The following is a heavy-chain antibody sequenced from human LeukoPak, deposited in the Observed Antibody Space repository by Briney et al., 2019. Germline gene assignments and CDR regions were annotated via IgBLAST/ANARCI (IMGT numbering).Heavy chain of an antibody. D-gene: IGHD3-22*01. J-gene: IGHJ4*02. Sequence: SVKVSCKASGGTFSSYAISWVRQAPGQGLEWMGSIIPILGIANYAQKFQGRVTITADKSTSTAYMELSSLRSEDTAVYYCARDLWGSVYDSSGYLPFYWGQGTLVTVSS. CDR2: IIPILGIA. CDR1: GGTFSSYA. V-gene: IGHV1-69*04. CDR3: ARDLWGSVYDSSGYLPFY.